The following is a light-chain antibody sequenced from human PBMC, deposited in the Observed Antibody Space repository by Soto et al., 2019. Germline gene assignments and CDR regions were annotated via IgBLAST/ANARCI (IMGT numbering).Light chain of an antibody. CDR1: QNINNY. J-gene: IGKJ5*01. Sequence: IQMTQSPSSQSSSVGDRVIITCQASQNINNYLNWYQQKPGRAPKLLIYDASNLETGVPSRFSGSGSGTDFTFTISSLQPEDIATYYCQQYDNLPPITVGQGTRLAI. CDR3: QQYDNLPPIT. CDR2: DAS. V-gene: IGKV1-33*01.